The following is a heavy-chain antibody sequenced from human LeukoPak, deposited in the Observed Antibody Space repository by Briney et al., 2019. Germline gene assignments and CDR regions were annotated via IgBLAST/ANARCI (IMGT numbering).Heavy chain of an antibody. CDR3: ARRVAATSFRDY. V-gene: IGHV4-38-2*02. CDR2: IYHSGST. D-gene: IGHD6-19*01. CDR1: GYSISSGYY. J-gene: IGHJ4*02. Sequence: SETLSLTCTVSGYSISSGYYWGWIRQPPGKGLEWIGNIYHSGSTYYDPSLKSRVTISLDTSENQFSLKLSSVTAADTAVYYCARRVAATSFRDYWGQGTLVTVSS.